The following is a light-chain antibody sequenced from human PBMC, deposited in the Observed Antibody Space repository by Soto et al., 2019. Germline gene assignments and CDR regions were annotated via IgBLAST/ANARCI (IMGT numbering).Light chain of an antibody. CDR3: QQYTNWRT. CDR2: GAS. V-gene: IGKV3D-20*02. Sequence: EIVLTQSPATLSLSPGERATLSCRASQSVSNNYLAWYQQKPGQAPRLLIYGASNRATGIPDRFSGSGSGTDFTLTISSLQSEDFAVYYCQQYTNWRTFGQGTKVDMK. CDR1: QSVSNNY. J-gene: IGKJ1*01.